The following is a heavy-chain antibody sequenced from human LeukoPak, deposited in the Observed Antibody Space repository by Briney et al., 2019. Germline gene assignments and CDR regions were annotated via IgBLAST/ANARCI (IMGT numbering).Heavy chain of an antibody. D-gene: IGHD6-19*01. CDR1: GFTFSKYW. CDR2: INTGGTVT. V-gene: IGHV3-74*01. Sequence: GGSLRLSCAASGFTFSKYWMLWVRQAPGKGLESVSRINTGGTVTTYADSVKGRFTVSRDNADNTMFLQMNSVRDEDTAVYHCATKQWLAPPPDSWGQGTPVTVSS. CDR3: ATKQWLAPPPDS. J-gene: IGHJ4*02.